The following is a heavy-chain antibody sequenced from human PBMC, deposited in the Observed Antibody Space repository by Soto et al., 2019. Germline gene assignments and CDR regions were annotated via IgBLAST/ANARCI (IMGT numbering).Heavy chain of an antibody. V-gene: IGHV4-59*13. Sequence: SETLSLTCTVSGGSITNYYWSWIRQPPGKGLEWIGYIFYSGSTNYNPSLKSRVTISVDTSKNQFSLKLNSVTAADTAVYYCARDGSSGWGRRLHNLFDFWGQGTLVPVSS. CDR2: IFYSGST. J-gene: IGHJ4*02. CDR3: ARDGSSGWGRRLHNLFDF. D-gene: IGHD6-19*01. CDR1: GGSITNYY.